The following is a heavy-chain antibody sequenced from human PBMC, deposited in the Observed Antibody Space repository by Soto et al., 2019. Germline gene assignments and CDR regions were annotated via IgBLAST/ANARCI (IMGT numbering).Heavy chain of an antibody. CDR1: GFTFSSYS. Sequence: EVQRVESGGGLVKPGGSLRLSCAASGFTFSSYSMNWVRQAPGKGLEWVSSISSSSSYIYYADSVKGRFTISRDNAKNSVSLQMNSLRAEDTAVYDCASRSGWAALGYWGQGTIVTAPS. D-gene: IGHD6-6*01. V-gene: IGHV3-21*01. CDR3: ASRSGWAALGY. J-gene: IGHJ4*02. CDR2: ISSSSSYI.